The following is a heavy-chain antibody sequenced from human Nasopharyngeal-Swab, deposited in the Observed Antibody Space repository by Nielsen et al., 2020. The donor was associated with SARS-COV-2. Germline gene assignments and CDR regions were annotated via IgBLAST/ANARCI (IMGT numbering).Heavy chain of an antibody. V-gene: IGHV3-7*02. J-gene: IGHJ4*02. CDR1: GFTFSSYW. D-gene: IGHD4-17*01. CDR2: IKQDGSEK. CDR3: AKLARPQDYGDYFDY. Sequence: GESLKISCAASGFTFSSYWMSWVRQAPGKGLEWVANIKQDGSEKYYVDSVKGRFTISRDNAKNSLYLQMNSLRAEDTAVYYCAKLARPQDYGDYFDYWGQGTLVTVSS.